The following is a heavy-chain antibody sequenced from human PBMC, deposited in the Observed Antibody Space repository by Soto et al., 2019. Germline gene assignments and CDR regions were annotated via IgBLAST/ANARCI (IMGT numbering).Heavy chain of an antibody. CDR3: TTQRYSSSWYGGTYYYYGMDV. D-gene: IGHD6-13*01. CDR2: IKSKTDGGTT. CDR1: GFTFSSYG. V-gene: IGHV3-15*07. Sequence: GGSLRLSCAASGFTFSSYGMHWVRQAPGKGLEWVGRIKSKTDGGTTDYAAPVKGRFTISRDDSKNTLYLQMNSLKTEDTAVYYCTTQRYSSSWYGGTYYYYGMDVWGQGTTVTVSS. J-gene: IGHJ6*02.